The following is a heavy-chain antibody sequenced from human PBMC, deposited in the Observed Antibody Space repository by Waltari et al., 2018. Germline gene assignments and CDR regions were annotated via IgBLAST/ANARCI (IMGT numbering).Heavy chain of an antibody. CDR1: GFSLTSSGVG. CDR2: IYWNDVK. CDR3: TRRSRTPDFFDQ. J-gene: IGHJ4*02. V-gene: IGHV2-5*01. D-gene: IGHD2-2*01. Sequence: QITLKESGPTLVKPTQTLTLTCSFSGFSLTSSGVGGVGWIRQPPGKALEWLALIYWNDVKYYSPSLETRLTITKDASKNEVVLTMANMDPVDTATYYCTRRSRTPDFFDQWGQGILVAVS.